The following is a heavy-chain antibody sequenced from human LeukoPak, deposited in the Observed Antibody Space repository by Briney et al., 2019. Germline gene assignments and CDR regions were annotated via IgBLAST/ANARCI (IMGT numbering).Heavy chain of an antibody. J-gene: IGHJ4*02. CDR2: IHYTGST. V-gene: IGHV4-59*01. CDR1: SGSITSYY. Sequence: PSETLSLTCTVSSGSITSYYWSWIRQPPGKGLEYIGHIHYTGSTDYNPSLKSRVTMSVDTSKNQFSLRLISVTASDTAVYFCAGAPNRLYFDYWGRGILVAVPS. CDR3: AGAPNRLYFDY.